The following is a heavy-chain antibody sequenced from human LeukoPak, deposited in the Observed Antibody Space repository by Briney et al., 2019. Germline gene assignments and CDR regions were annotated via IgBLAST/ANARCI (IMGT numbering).Heavy chain of an antibody. Sequence: GASVKVSCKASGYTFISYDIIWVRQAPGQGLEWMGWINPNSGGTNYAQKFQGRVTMTRDTTVSTAYMELSRLRSDDTAVYYCAPQLGRLTDYWGQGTLVTVSS. J-gene: IGHJ4*02. CDR1: GYTFISYD. V-gene: IGHV1-2*02. CDR2: INPNSGGT. CDR3: APQLGRLTDY. D-gene: IGHD7-27*01.